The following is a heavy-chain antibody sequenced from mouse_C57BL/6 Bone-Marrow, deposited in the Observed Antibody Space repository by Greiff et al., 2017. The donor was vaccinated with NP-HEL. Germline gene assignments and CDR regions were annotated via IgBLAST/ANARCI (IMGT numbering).Heavy chain of an antibody. V-gene: IGHV1-81*01. CDR1: GYTFTSYG. D-gene: IGHD2-1*01. CDR2: IYPRSGNT. Sequence: VQLQQSGAELARPGASVKLSCKASGYTFTSYGISWVKQSTGQGLEWIGEIYPRSGNTYYNEKFKGKATLTADKSSSTAYLQLRSLTSEDSAVYFYARQGYYGSPCDYWGRGTTLTVSA. CDR3: ARQGYYGSPCDY. J-gene: IGHJ2*01.